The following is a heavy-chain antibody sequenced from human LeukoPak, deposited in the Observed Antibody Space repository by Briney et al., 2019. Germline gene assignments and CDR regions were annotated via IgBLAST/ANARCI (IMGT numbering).Heavy chain of an antibody. V-gene: IGHV3-23*01. CDR2: ISGSGGST. CDR3: ARNYDSSGYYYGFYYYYGMDV. Sequence: GGPLRLSCAASGFTFSSYAMSWVRQAPGKGLEWVSAISGSGGSTYYADSVKGRFTISRDNAKNSLYLQMNSLRAEDTAVYYCARNYDSSGYYYGFYYYYGMDVWGQGTTVTVSS. D-gene: IGHD3-22*01. CDR1: GFTFSSYA. J-gene: IGHJ6*02.